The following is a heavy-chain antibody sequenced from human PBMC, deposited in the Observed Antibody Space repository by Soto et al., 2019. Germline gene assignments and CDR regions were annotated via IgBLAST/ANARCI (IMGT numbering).Heavy chain of an antibody. J-gene: IGHJ4*02. D-gene: IGHD2-2*02. CDR3: ARVSKGYCSSTSCYISGLWVAGRFDY. V-gene: IGHV4-34*01. CDR2: INHSGST. Sequence: QVQLQQWGAGLLKPSETLSLTCAVYGGSFSGYYWSWIRQPPGKGLEWMGEINHSGSTNYNPSLKSRVTISVDTSKNQFSLKLSSVTAADTAVYYCARVSKGYCSSTSCYISGLWVAGRFDYWGQGTLVTVSS. CDR1: GGSFSGYY.